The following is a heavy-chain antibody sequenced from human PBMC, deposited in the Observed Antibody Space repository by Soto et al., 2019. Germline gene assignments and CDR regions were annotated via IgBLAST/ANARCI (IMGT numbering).Heavy chain of an antibody. D-gene: IGHD3-22*01. CDR1: GFTFSSYA. J-gene: IGHJ5*02. Sequence: EVQLLESGGGLVQPGGSLRLSCAASGFTFSSYAMSWVRQAPGKGLEWVSAISGSGGSTYYADSVKGRFTISRDNSKNTLYLQMNSLRAEDTAVYYCAKSMRFKYYYDSSGYAEFDPWGQGTLVTVSS. CDR2: ISGSGGST. CDR3: AKSMRFKYYYDSSGYAEFDP. V-gene: IGHV3-23*01.